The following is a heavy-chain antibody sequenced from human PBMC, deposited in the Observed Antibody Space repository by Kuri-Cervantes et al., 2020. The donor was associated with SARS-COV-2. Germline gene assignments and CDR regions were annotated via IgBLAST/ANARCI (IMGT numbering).Heavy chain of an antibody. J-gene: IGHJ6*03. CDR2: IYYSGST. CDR3: ARHVNDFWSGYYYSYYMDV. V-gene: IGHV4-39*01. Sequence: SETLSLTCTVSGGSISSSSYYWGWIRQPPGKGLEWIGSIYYSGSTYYNPSLKSRVTISVDTSKNQFSLKLSSVTAADTAVYYCARHVNDFWSGYYYSYYMDVWGKGTTVTVSS. D-gene: IGHD3-3*01. CDR1: GGSISSSSYY.